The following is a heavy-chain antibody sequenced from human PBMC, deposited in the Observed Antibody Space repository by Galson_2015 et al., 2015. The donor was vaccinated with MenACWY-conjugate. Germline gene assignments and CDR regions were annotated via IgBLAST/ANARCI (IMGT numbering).Heavy chain of an antibody. V-gene: IGHV4-61*03. CDR3: ARDRSGHSSSGWFSFYYGMDV. J-gene: IGHJ6*02. D-gene: IGHD6-19*01. CDR1: DSSFSSSSYY. Sequence: ETLSLTCSVSDSSFSSSSYYWGWIRQPPGKGLEWIGYIYYNGSTNYNPSLKSRVTISIDTSKNHFSLRLNSMTAADTAVYFCARDRSGHSSSGWFSFYYGMDVWGQGTTVTVSS. CDR2: IYYNGST.